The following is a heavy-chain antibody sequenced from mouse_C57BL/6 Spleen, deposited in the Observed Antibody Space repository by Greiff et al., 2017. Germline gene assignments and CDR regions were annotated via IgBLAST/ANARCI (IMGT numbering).Heavy chain of an antibody. CDR1: GFAFSSYW. D-gene: IGHD4-1*01. V-gene: IGHV1-80*01. CDR3: ARGANWAAMDY. J-gene: IGHJ4*01. CDR2: IYSGDGAT. Sequence: VQLQQSGAELVKPGASVKISCKASGFAFSSYWMNWVKQRPGKGLEWIGQIYSGDGATNYNGKFKGHATLTADKSSSPAYMQLSSVTSEDSEVYFCARGANWAAMDYWGQGTSVTVSS.